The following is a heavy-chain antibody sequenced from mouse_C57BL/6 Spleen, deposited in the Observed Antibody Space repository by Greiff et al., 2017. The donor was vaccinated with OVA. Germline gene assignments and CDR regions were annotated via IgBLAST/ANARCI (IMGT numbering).Heavy chain of an antibody. CDR2: ISYDGSN. Sequence: VQLQQSGPGLVKPSQSLSLTCSVTGYSITSGYYWNWIRQFPGNKLEWMGYISYDGSNNYNPSLKNRISITRDTFKNQFFLKLNSVTTEDTATYYCAREDTTAYAMDYWGQGTSVTVSS. CDR3: AREDTTAYAMDY. CDR1: GYSITSGYY. V-gene: IGHV3-6*01. D-gene: IGHD1-2*01. J-gene: IGHJ4*01.